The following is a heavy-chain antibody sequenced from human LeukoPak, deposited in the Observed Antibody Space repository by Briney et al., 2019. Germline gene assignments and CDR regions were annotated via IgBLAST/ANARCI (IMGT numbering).Heavy chain of an antibody. CDR3: AGNYYGSGSYYSEDRY. CDR2: IYYSGNT. V-gene: IGHV4-59*08. Sequence: SETLSLTCTVSGGSISTYYWNWIRQPPGKGLEWIGYIYYSGNTNYNPSLKSRVTISLDTSNNQFSLKLSSVTAADTAVYYCAGNYYGSGSYYSEDRYWGQGTLVTVSS. D-gene: IGHD3-10*01. CDR1: GGSISTYY. J-gene: IGHJ4*02.